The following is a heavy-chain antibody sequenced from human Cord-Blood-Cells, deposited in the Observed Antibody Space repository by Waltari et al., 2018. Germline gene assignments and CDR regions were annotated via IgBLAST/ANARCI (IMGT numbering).Heavy chain of an antibody. J-gene: IGHJ4*02. CDR2: IKSKTDGGTT. CDR1: GFTFSNGW. V-gene: IGHV3-15*01. D-gene: IGHD3-3*01. Sequence: EVQLVEAGGGLVKPGGSLRLSCAASGFTFSNGWVRSVRQAAGKGLEWVGRIKSKTDGGTTDYAAPVKGRFTISRDDSKNTLYLQMNSLKTEDTAVYYCTTDVVVIIDYFDYWGQGTLVTVSS. CDR3: TTDVVVIIDYFDY.